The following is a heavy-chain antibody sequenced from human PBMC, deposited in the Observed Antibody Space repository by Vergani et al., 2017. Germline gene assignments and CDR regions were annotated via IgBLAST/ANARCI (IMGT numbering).Heavy chain of an antibody. CDR2: MNPNSGNT. CDR3: ARRYYDFWSGYGYYYYMDV. J-gene: IGHJ6*03. V-gene: IGHV1-8*01. D-gene: IGHD3-3*01. CDR1: GYTFTSYD. Sequence: QVQLVQSGAEVKKPGASVKVSCKASGYTFTSYDINWVRQATGQGLEWMGWMNPNSGNTGYAQKFQGRVTMTRNTSISTAYMELSSLRSEDTAVYYCARRYYDFWSGYGYYYYMDVWGKGTTVTVSS.